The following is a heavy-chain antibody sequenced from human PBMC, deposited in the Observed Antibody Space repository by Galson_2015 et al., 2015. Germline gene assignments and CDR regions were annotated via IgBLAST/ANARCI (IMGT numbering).Heavy chain of an antibody. V-gene: IGHV4-39*01. CDR3: ARPGIADYYYYYMDV. D-gene: IGHD3-10*01. CDR2: IYYSGST. Sequence: TLSLTCTVSGGSISSSSYYWGWIRQPPGKGLEWIGSIYYSGSTYYNPSLKSRVTISVDTSKNQFSLKLSSVTAADTAVYYCARPGIADYYYYYMDVWGKGTTVTVSS. J-gene: IGHJ6*03. CDR1: GGSISSSSYY.